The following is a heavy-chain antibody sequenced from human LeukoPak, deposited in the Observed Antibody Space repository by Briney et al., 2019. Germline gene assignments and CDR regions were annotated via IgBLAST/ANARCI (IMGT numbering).Heavy chain of an antibody. V-gene: IGHV1-69*13. CDR2: IIPIFGTA. J-gene: IGHJ5*01. Sequence: GASVKVSCKASGGTFSSYAISWVRQAPGQGLEWMGGIIPIFGTANYAQKFQGRVTITADESTSTAYMKLSSLRSEDTAVYYCALRIRGWPRTNNWFDSWGQGTLVTVSS. CDR1: GGTFSSYA. D-gene: IGHD3-10*01. CDR3: ALRIRGWPRTNNWFDS.